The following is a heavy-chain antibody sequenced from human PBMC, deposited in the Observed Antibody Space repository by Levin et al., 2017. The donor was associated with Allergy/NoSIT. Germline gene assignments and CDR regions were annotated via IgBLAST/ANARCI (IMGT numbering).Heavy chain of an antibody. CDR1: GFTFSSYS. D-gene: IGHD2-21*01. Sequence: GESLKISCAASGFTFSSYSMNWVRQAPGKGLEWVSSISSSSSYIYYADSVKGRFTISRDNAKNSLYLQMNSLRAEDTAVYYCARDTHPPRRIAGFDYWGQGTLVTVSS. V-gene: IGHV3-21*01. J-gene: IGHJ4*02. CDR2: ISSSSSYI. CDR3: ARDTHPPRRIAGFDY.